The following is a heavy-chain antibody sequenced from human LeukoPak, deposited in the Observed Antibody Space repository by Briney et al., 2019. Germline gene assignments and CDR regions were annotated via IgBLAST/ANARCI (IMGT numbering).Heavy chain of an antibody. Sequence: SETLSLTCGVYGGSFSGHYWSWIRQTPGKGLEWIGENNDSGSTNYNPSLKSGVTISVDTSKNHFSLKLSSVTAADTAVYYCARGRRQWLEPPSDYYFYMDVWGKGTTVTVSS. J-gene: IGHJ6*03. D-gene: IGHD6-19*01. CDR2: NNDSGST. CDR1: GGSFSGHY. V-gene: IGHV4-34*01. CDR3: ARGRRQWLEPPSDYYFYMDV.